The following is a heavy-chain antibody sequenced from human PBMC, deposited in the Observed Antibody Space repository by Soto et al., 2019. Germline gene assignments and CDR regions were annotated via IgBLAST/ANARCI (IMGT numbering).Heavy chain of an antibody. D-gene: IGHD3-10*01. CDR3: AKDPHYYGSGSCDY. CDR1: GFTFSSYG. Sequence: GGSLRLSCAASGFTFSSYGMHWVRQAPGKGLEWVAVISYDGSNKYYADSVKGRFTISRDNSKNTLYLQMNSLRAEDTAVYYCAKDPHYYGSGSCDYWGQGTLVTVS. J-gene: IGHJ4*02. CDR2: ISYDGSNK. V-gene: IGHV3-30*18.